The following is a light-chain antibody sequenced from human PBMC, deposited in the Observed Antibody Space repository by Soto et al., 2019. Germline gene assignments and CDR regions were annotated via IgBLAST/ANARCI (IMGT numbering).Light chain of an antibody. Sequence: EIVLTQSPGTLSLSPGERATLSCRASQGVTPAYLAWYQHKPGQAPRLLIYGASNRATGIPDRFSGSGSGMDFTLTISRLVPEDFVVYSCQQYGGSPVFTFGPATRVDVK. V-gene: IGKV3-20*01. CDR3: QQYGGSPVFT. CDR2: GAS. J-gene: IGKJ3*01. CDR1: QGVTPAY.